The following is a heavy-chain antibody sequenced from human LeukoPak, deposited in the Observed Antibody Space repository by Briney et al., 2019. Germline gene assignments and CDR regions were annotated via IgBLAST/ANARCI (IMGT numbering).Heavy chain of an antibody. CDR2: INPNSGGT. CDR3: AKVALLGYYFDY. V-gene: IGHV1-2*02. D-gene: IGHD2-15*01. CDR1: GYTFTGYY. Sequence: ASVKVSCKASGYTFTGYYMHWVRQAPGQGLEWMGWINPNSGGTNYAQKFQGRVTMTRDMSTSTVYMELSSLRSEDTAVYYCAKVALLGYYFDYWGQGTLVTVSS. J-gene: IGHJ4*02.